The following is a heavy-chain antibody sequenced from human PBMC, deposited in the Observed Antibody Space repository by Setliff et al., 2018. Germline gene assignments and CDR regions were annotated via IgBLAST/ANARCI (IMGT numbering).Heavy chain of an antibody. CDR3: ARDITLTTVREGGMDV. J-gene: IGHJ6*03. CDR2: ISGSGITI. Sequence: GGSLRLSCAAAGFSFSDYYMSWVRQAPGKGLEWISKISGSGITIYYADSVRGRFTISRDNAKNLLYLEMNSLRAEDTAVYYCARDITLTTVREGGMDVWGKGTTVTVSS. CDR1: GFSFSDYY. D-gene: IGHD3-10*01. V-gene: IGHV3-11*04.